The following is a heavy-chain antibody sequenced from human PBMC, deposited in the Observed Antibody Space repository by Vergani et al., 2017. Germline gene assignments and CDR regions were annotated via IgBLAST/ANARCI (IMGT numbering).Heavy chain of an antibody. CDR2: INAGNGNT. J-gene: IGHJ4*02. Sequence: QVQLVQSGPEVKKPGASVKVSCQASGYTFTSYAMHWVRQAPGQRLEWMGWINAGNGNTKYSQKFQGRVTITRDTSASTAYMELSSLRSEDTAVYYCAREGFYDYVWGSYRLRGGYYFDYWGQGTLVTVSS. D-gene: IGHD3-16*02. CDR3: AREGFYDYVWGSYRLRGGYYFDY. CDR1: GYTFTSYA. V-gene: IGHV1-3*01.